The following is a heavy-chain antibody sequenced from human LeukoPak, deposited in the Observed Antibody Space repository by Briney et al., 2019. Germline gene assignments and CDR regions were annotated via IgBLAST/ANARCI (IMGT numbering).Heavy chain of an antibody. J-gene: IGHJ4*02. D-gene: IGHD6-19*01. CDR2: IYHSGST. Sequence: PSETLSLTCAVSGGSISSGGYSWSWIRQPPGKGLEWIGYIYHSGSTYYNPSLKSRVTISVDRSKNQFSLKLSSVTAADTAVYYCARVTDTGYSSGWYNFYFDYWGQGTLVTVSS. V-gene: IGHV4-30-2*01. CDR1: GGSISSGGYS. CDR3: ARVTDTGYSSGWYNFYFDY.